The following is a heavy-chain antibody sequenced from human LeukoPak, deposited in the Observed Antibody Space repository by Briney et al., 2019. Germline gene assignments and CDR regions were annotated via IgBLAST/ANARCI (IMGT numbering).Heavy chain of an antibody. Sequence: GASGKVSCKASGYTFTSYGISWGRQAPGQGPEWMGWISAYNGNTNYAQKLQGRVTMPTDTSTSTAYLELRSVRSDDTAVYYCARADCSSTSCYSGVDYWGQGTLVTVSS. V-gene: IGHV1-18*01. J-gene: IGHJ4*02. CDR1: GYTFTSYG. CDR3: ARADCSSTSCYSGVDY. CDR2: ISAYNGNT. D-gene: IGHD2-2*02.